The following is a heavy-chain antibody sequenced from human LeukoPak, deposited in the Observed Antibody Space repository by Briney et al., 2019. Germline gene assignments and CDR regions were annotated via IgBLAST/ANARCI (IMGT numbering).Heavy chain of an antibody. CDR3: AKVAAAAGTVDDAFDI. V-gene: IGHV3-30*02. J-gene: IGHJ3*02. CDR1: GFTFSSYG. D-gene: IGHD6-13*01. CDR2: IRYDGSNK. Sequence: PGGSLRLSCAASGFTFSSYGMHWVRQAPGKGLEWVAFIRYDGSNKYYADSVKGRFTISRDNSKNTLYLQMNSLRAEDTAVYYCAKVAAAAGTVDDAFDIWGQGTMVTVSS.